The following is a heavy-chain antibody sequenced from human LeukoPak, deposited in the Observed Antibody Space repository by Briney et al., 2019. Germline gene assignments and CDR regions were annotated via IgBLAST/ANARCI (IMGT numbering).Heavy chain of an antibody. CDR1: GGSIGTYY. D-gene: IGHD3-10*01. V-gene: IGHV4-59*01. CDR2: ISHSGSP. CDR3: ARSYYGSGSYSVLLDY. Sequence: SETLSLTCTVPGGSIGTYYWSWIRQPPGKGLEWIGSISHSGSPYYNPSLKSRVTISVDTSKNQLSLKLNSVTAADTAVYYCARSYYGSGSYSVLLDYWGQGTLVTVSS. J-gene: IGHJ4*02.